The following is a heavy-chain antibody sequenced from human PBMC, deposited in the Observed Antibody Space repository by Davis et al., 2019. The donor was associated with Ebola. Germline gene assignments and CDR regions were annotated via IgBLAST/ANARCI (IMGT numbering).Heavy chain of an antibody. CDR3: AREPIAVAGYYFDY. D-gene: IGHD6-19*01. V-gene: IGHV1-69*05. CDR2: IIPIFGTA. J-gene: IGHJ4*02. Sequence: AASVKVSCKASGGTFSSYAISWVRQAPGQGLEWMGGIIPIFGTANYAQKFQGRVTITRDTSASTAYMELSSLRSEDTAVYYCAREPIAVAGYYFDYWGQGTLVTVSS. CDR1: GGTFSSYA.